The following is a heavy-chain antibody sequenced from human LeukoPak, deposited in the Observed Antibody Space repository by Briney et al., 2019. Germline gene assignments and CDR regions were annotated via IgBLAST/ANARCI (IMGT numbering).Heavy chain of an antibody. CDR2: ISYDGDKR. J-gene: IGHJ4*02. Sequence: PGRSLRLSCAASGFTFSDFVMHWVRQAPGKGLEWVAIISYDGDKRDYTHSVKGRFTISRDNSNNTLFLQMTSLRAEHTAVYYCARTFGSGWYDPLTYWGQGTLVTVSS. V-gene: IGHV3-30-3*01. CDR1: GFTFSDFV. D-gene: IGHD6-19*01. CDR3: ARTFGSGWYDPLTY.